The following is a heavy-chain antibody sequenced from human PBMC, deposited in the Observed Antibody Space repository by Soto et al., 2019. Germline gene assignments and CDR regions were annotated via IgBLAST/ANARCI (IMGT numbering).Heavy chain of an antibody. V-gene: IGHV3-23*01. CDR1: GFTFSSYA. Sequence: GGSLRLSCAASGFTFSSYAMSWVRQAPGKGLEWVSAISGSGGSTYYADSVKGRFTISRDNSKNTLYLQMNSLRAEDTAVYYCAKQLVATMAPRPVDYWGQGTLVTVSS. CDR2: ISGSGGST. CDR3: AKQLVATMAPRPVDY. J-gene: IGHJ4*02. D-gene: IGHD5-12*01.